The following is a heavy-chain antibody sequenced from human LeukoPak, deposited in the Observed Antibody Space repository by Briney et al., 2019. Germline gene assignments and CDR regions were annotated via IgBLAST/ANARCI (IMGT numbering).Heavy chain of an antibody. CDR2: IYTSGST. V-gene: IGHV4-61*02. J-gene: IGHJ5*02. D-gene: IGHD2-2*01. CDR3: ASRYCSSTSCYYGAYNWFDP. CDR1: GGSISSGSYY. Sequence: PSETLSLTCTVSGGSISSGSYYWSWIRQPAGKGLEWIGRIYTSGSTNYNPSLKSRVTISVDTSKNQFSLKLSSVTAADTAVYYCASRYCSSTSCYYGAYNWFDPWGQGTLVTVSS.